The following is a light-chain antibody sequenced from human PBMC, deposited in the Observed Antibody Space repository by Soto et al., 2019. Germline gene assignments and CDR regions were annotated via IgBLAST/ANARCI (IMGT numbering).Light chain of an antibody. V-gene: IGKV3-20*01. CDR1: QSVSSSY. CDR3: QQYDNWPPLT. CDR2: GAS. J-gene: IGKJ4*01. Sequence: EIVLTQSPGTPSLSPGERATLSCRASQSVSSSYSAWYQQKPGQAPRLLIYGASSRATGIPDRFSGTGSGTDFTLTISRLEPEDFAVYYCQQYDNWPPLTFGGGTKVDIK.